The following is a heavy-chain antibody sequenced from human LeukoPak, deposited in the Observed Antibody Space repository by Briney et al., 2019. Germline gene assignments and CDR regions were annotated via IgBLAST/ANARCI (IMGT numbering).Heavy chain of an antibody. Sequence: ASVKVSCKASGHTFISYYMHWVRQAPGQGLEWMGVINPSGRSTSYAQKFRGRVTMTRDTSTSTVYMELSSLRSEDTAVYYCARERDSTGYYEDWGQGTLVTVSS. CDR2: INPSGRST. CDR3: ARERDSTGYYED. J-gene: IGHJ4*02. CDR1: GHTFISYY. D-gene: IGHD3-22*01. V-gene: IGHV1-46*01.